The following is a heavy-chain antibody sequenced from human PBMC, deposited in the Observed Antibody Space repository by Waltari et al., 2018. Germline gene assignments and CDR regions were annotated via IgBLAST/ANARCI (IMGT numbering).Heavy chain of an antibody. CDR1: VYSIRGFY. Sequence: QVLLQESGPGLVKSSETLPLICGVSVYSIRGFYWSWIRQAPGKGLEWIGYMSSSGNTKYNPSLKSRVTISVDTSKSQLLLRLTSVTASDTAVYYCARHYGMVVDYYYYYGLDVWGQGTTVTVS. J-gene: IGHJ6*02. D-gene: IGHD3-3*01. CDR3: ARHYGMVVDYYYYYGLDV. CDR2: MSSSGNT. V-gene: IGHV4-59*08.